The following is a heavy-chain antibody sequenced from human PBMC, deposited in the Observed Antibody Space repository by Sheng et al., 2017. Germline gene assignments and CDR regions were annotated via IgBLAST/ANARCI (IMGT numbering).Heavy chain of an antibody. CDR3: ARSLDYSTYGEKNWFDP. J-gene: IGHJ5*02. CDR1: GFTFRSYS. Sequence: EVQLVESGGGLVKAGGSLRLSCAASGFTFRSYSMNWVRQDPGKGLEWVSSISSSSTYIYYADSVKGRFTISRDNAKNSLYLQMNSLRAEDTAVYYCARSLDYSTYGEKNWFDPWGQGTLVTVSS. CDR2: ISSSSTYI. V-gene: IGHV3-21*01. D-gene: IGHD4-4*01.